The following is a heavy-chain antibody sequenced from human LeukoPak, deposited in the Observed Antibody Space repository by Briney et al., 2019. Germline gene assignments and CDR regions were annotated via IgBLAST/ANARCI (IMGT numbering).Heavy chain of an antibody. CDR2: ISYDGSNK. Sequence: PGGSLRLSCAASGFTFSSYAMHWVRQAPGKGLEWVAVISYDGSNKYYADSVKGRFTISRDNSKNTLYLQMNSLRAEDTAVYYCARPGATVTFQAPFDYWGQGTLVTVSS. J-gene: IGHJ4*02. D-gene: IGHD4-17*01. V-gene: IGHV3-30*04. CDR1: GFTFSSYA. CDR3: ARPGATVTFQAPFDY.